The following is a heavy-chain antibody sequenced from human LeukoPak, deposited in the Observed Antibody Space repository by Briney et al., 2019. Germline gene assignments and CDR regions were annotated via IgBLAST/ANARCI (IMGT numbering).Heavy chain of an antibody. CDR1: GGSISNYY. V-gene: IGHV4-59*01. D-gene: IGHD6-13*01. CDR3: ARALYSASWSY. CDR2: IYNSGNT. J-gene: IGHJ4*02. Sequence: SETLSLTCTVSGGSISNYYWTWIRQPPGKGLESIGYIYNSGNTNYNPSHKSRVTISVDTSKNQFSLELSSVTTSDTAVYYCARALYSASWSYWGPGTLVTVSS.